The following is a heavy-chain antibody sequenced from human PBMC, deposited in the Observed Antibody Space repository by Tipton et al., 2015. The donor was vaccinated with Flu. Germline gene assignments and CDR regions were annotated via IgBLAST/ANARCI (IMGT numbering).Heavy chain of an antibody. J-gene: IGHJ6*02. Sequence: TLSLTCTVSGGSISSSSYYWGWIRQPPRKGLEWIGSIYYSGSTYYNPSLKSRVTISIDTSKNQFSLKLSSVTAADTAVYYCARDEGYNWNYYYGMDVWGQGTTVTVSS. CDR3: ARDEGYNWNYYYGMDV. V-gene: IGHV4-39*07. D-gene: IGHD5-24*01. CDR1: GGSISSSSYY. CDR2: IYYSGST.